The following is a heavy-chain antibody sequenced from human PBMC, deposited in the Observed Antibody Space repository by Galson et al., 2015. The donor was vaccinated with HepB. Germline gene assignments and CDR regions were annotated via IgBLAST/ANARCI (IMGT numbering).Heavy chain of an antibody. CDR1: GGTFSSYA. CDR2: IIPIFGTA. J-gene: IGHJ3*02. V-gene: IGHV1-69*13. D-gene: IGHD5-24*01. Sequence: SVKVSCKASGGTFSSYAISWVRQAPGQGLEWMGGIIPIFGTANYAQKFQGRVTITADESTSTAYMELSSLRSEDTAVYYCARGRDGRQLAAFDIWGQGTMITVSS. CDR3: ARGRDGRQLAAFDI.